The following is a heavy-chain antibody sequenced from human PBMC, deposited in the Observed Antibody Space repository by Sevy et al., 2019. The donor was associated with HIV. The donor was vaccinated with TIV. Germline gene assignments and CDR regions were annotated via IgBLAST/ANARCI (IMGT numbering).Heavy chain of an antibody. Sequence: GGSLRLSCAASGFSFSSYGMHWVRQAPGKGLEWMSYIQYDGSNKDYADSVKGRFTISRDNSKNTLYLQMNSLRVEDTAGFYGGKEGGGGGGAHGGQGPLVTVSS. D-gene: IGHD3-16*01. CDR3: GKEGGGGGGAH. V-gene: IGHV3-30*02. CDR2: IQYDGSNK. J-gene: IGHJ4*02. CDR1: GFSFSSYG.